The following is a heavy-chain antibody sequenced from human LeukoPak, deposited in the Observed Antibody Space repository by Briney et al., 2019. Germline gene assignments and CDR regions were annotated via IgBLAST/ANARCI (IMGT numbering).Heavy chain of an antibody. CDR3: PTDAGTTDVDY. V-gene: IGHV3-15*01. CDR1: RLNFSNAW. J-gene: IGHJ4*02. Sequence: KPGGSLRLSCAASRLNFSNAWMSWVRQAPGKGLEWVGRIKSKTDGGTTDYAAPVKGRFTISRDDSKNTLYLQMNRLKTEDTAVYYSPTDAGTTDVDYWGQGTLVTVSS. D-gene: IGHD1-1*01. CDR2: IKSKTDGGTT.